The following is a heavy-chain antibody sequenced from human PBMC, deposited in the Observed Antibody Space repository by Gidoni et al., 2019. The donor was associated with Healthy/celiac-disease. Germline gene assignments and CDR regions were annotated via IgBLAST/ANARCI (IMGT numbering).Heavy chain of an antibody. CDR1: GFTFSSSA. Sequence: EVQLLESGGGLVQPGGSLRPSCAASGFTFSSSAMSWVRQAPGKGLEWVSAISGSGGSTYYADSVKGRFTISRDNSKNTLYLQMNSLRAEDTAVYYCAKARKTVQYYDFWSGANFDYWGQGTLVTVSS. D-gene: IGHD3-3*01. J-gene: IGHJ4*02. CDR2: ISGSGGST. V-gene: IGHV3-23*01. CDR3: AKARKTVQYYDFWSGANFDY.